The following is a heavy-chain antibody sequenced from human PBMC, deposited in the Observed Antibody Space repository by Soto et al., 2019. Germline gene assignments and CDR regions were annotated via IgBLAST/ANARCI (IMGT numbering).Heavy chain of an antibody. Sequence: GGSLRLSCAASGFTVSSNYMSWVRQAPGKGLEWVSVIYGGGSTYYADSVKGRFTISRDNSKNTLYLQMNSLRAEDTAVYYWAQQVTYRSGMDVWGQGTTVTVSS. CDR1: GFTVSSNY. J-gene: IGHJ6*02. CDR3: AQQVTYRSGMDV. D-gene: IGHD2-15*01. CDR2: IYGGGST. V-gene: IGHV3-53*01.